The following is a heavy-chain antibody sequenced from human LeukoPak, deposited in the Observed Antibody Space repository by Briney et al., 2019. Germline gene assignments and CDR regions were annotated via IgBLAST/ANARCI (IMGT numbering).Heavy chain of an antibody. CDR3: TTDHAAMVIYYYYGMDV. D-gene: IGHD5-18*01. CDR2: IKSKTDGGTT. V-gene: IGHV3-15*01. J-gene: IGHJ6*02. CDR1: GFTFSNAW. Sequence: GGSLRLSCAASGFTFSNAWMSWVRQAPGKGLEWVGRIKSKTDGGTTDYAAPVKGRFTISRDDSKNTLYLQMNSLKTEDTAVYYCTTDHAAMVIYYYYGMDVWGQGTTVTVSS.